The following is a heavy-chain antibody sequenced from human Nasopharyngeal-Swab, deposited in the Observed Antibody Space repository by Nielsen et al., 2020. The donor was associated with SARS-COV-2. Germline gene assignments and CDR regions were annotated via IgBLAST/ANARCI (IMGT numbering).Heavy chain of an antibody. Sequence: GGSLRLSCAASGFTFSSYEMNWVRQAPGKGLEWISYISSSGSTIYYADSVKGRFTISRDDAKNSLFLQMNSLRAEDTAVYYCASPLPLDYWGQGTLVTSPQ. V-gene: IGHV3-48*03. CDR1: GFTFSSYE. CDR3: ASPLPLDY. CDR2: ISSSGSTI. J-gene: IGHJ4*02.